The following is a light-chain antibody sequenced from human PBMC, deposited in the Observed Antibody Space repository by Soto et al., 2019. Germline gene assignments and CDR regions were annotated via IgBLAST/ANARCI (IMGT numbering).Light chain of an antibody. CDR1: QGISSW. CDR3: QQTTSFPLT. V-gene: IGKV1-12*01. Sequence: DIQMTQSPSFVSASVGDRVTITCRASQGISSWLAWYQHRPGRAPKLLIHAASNLESGVPSRFSGSGSGTDFTLTISSLQPEDFATYYCQQTTSFPLTFGGGTKVEFK. J-gene: IGKJ4*01. CDR2: AAS.